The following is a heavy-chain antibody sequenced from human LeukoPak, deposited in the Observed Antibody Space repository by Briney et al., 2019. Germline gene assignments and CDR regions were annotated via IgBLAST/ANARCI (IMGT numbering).Heavy chain of an antibody. Sequence: GGSLRLSCAASGFTFSSYGMHWVRQAPGKGLEWVAFIRYDGSNKYYADSVKGRFTISRDNSKNTLYLQMNSLSAEDTAVYYCAKNGDRGAYCSGGTCYPYYYYYMDVWGKGTTVTISS. D-gene: IGHD2-15*01. CDR3: AKNGDRGAYCSGGTCYPYYYYYMDV. CDR2: IRYDGSNK. J-gene: IGHJ6*03. V-gene: IGHV3-30*02. CDR1: GFTFSSYG.